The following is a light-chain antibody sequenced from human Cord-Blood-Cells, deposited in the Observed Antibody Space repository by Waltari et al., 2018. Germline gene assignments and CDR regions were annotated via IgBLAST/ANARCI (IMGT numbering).Light chain of an antibody. CDR2: DFS. Sequence: QSALTQPASVSGSPGQSITISCTGTSSDVGGYNYVSWYHQHPGKAPKLMIYDFSKRPSGVSNRFSGSKSGNTASLTISGLQAEDEADYYCSSYTSSSTLVFGGGTKLTVL. CDR1: SSDVGGYNY. CDR3: SSYTSSSTLV. V-gene: IGLV2-14*01. J-gene: IGLJ2*01.